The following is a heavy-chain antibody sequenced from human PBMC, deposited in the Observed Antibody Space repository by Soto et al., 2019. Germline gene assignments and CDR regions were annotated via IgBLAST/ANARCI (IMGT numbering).Heavy chain of an antibody. J-gene: IGHJ5*02. V-gene: IGHV3-23*01. CDR1: GFTFSSYA. CDR3: AKVMVKNWFDP. D-gene: IGHD5-18*01. Sequence: LRLSCAASGFTFSSYAMSWVRQAPGKGLEWVSGISGSGGSTYYADSVKGRFTISRDNSKNTLYLQMNSLRADDTAVYYCAKVMVKNWFDPWGQGTLVTVSS. CDR2: ISGSGGST.